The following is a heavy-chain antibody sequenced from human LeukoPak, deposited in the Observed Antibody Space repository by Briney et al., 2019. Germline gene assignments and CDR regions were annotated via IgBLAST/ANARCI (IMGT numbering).Heavy chain of an antibody. V-gene: IGHV4-30-2*01. CDR2: IYHSGST. CDR1: GGSISSGGYS. D-gene: IGHD1-1*01. CDR3: ARVGIISEPTATFYFDY. J-gene: IGHJ4*02. Sequence: PSETLSLTCAVSGGSISSGGYSWSWIRQPPGKGLEWIGYIYHSGSTYYNPSLKSRVTISVDRSKNQFSLKLSSVTAADTAVYYCARVGIISEPTATFYFDYWGQGTLVTVSS.